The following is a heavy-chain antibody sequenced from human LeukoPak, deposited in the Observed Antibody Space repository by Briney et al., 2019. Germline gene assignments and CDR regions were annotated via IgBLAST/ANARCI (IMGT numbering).Heavy chain of an antibody. CDR3: ARHELGINYYYGMDV. D-gene: IGHD1-26*01. J-gene: IGHJ6*02. Sequence: SETLSLTCAVYGGSFSGYYWSWIRQPPGKGLEWIGEINHSGSTNYNPSLKSRVTISVDTSKNQFSLKLSSVTAADTAVYYCARHELGINYYYGMDVWGQGTTVTVSS. CDR2: INHSGST. CDR1: GGSFSGYY. V-gene: IGHV4-34*01.